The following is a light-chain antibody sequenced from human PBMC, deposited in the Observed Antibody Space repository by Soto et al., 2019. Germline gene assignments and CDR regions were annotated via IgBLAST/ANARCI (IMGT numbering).Light chain of an antibody. Sequence: EIVMTQSPATLSVSPGERATLSCRASQSVSSNLAWYQQKPGQAPRLPIYDASTRAPGIPARFSGSGSGTEFTLTISSLQSEDFAVYYCQQYSAWWTFGQGTTVEIK. J-gene: IGKJ1*01. CDR1: QSVSSN. CDR3: QQYSAWWT. V-gene: IGKV3-15*01. CDR2: DAS.